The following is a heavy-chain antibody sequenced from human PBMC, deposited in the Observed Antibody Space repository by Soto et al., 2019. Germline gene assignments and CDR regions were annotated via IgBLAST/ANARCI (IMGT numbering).Heavy chain of an antibody. D-gene: IGHD2-21*01. V-gene: IGHV1-46*01. CDR2: INPSGGST. CDR3: ARDCGASRPMYWFDP. CDR1: GYTFTSYH. Sequence: ASVKVSCKASGYTFTSYHMHWVRQAPGQGLEWMGIINPSGGSTSYAQKFQGRVTMTRDTSTSTVYMELSSLRSEDTAVYYCARDCGASRPMYWFDPWGQGTLVTVSS. J-gene: IGHJ5*02.